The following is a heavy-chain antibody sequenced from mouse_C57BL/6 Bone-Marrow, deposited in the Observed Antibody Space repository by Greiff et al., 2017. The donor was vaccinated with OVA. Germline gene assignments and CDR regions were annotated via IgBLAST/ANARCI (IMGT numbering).Heavy chain of an antibody. Sequence: VQLQQPGAELVKPGASVKLSCKASGYTFTSYWMHWVKQRPGRGLEWIGRIDPNSGSTNYNEKFKGKATFTADTSSNTAYMQLSSLTTEDSAIYYCAISAVYYYGSSYTWFAYWGQGTLVTVSA. V-gene: IGHV1-62-3*01. CDR3: AISAVYYYGSSYTWFAY. CDR2: IDPNSGST. CDR1: GYTFTSYW. J-gene: IGHJ3*01. D-gene: IGHD1-1*01.